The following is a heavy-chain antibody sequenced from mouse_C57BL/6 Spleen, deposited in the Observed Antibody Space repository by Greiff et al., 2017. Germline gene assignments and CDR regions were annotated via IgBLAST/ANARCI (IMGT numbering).Heavy chain of an antibody. V-gene: IGHV1-15*01. CDR2: IDPETGGT. CDR1: GYTFTDYE. D-gene: IGHD1-1*01. CDR3: TRSYYGSSYYYAMDY. Sequence: QVQLQQSGAELVRPGASVTLSCKASGYTFTDYEMHWVKQTPVHGLEWIGAIDPETGGTAYNQKFKGKAILTADKSSSTAYMELRSLTSEDSAVYYCTRSYYGSSYYYAMDYWGQGTSVTVSS. J-gene: IGHJ4*01.